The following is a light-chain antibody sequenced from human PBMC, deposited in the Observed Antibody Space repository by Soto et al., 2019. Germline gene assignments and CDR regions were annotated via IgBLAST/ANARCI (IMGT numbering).Light chain of an antibody. CDR3: QKYNSAPRT. Sequence: DIQMTQSPSSLSASVGDRVSITCRASQDISNHLVWYQQKPGKVPKVLIYAASTLQSGVPSRFSGSGSGTDFTLTISSLRPEDVATYYCQKYNSAPRTFGQGTKVEIK. J-gene: IGKJ1*01. CDR1: QDISNH. CDR2: AAS. V-gene: IGKV1-27*01.